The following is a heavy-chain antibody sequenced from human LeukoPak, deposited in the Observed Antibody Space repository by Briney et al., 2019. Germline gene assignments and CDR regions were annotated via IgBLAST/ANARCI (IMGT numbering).Heavy chain of an antibody. CDR1: GYTFTSYG. Sequence: GASVKVSCKASGYTFTSYGISWVRQAPGQGLEWMGWISAYNGNTNYAQKFQGRVTITADESASTAYMELSSLRSEDTAVYYCARGHRDECFDPWGQGTLVTVSS. D-gene: IGHD3-3*01. V-gene: IGHV1-18*01. CDR3: ARGHRDECFDP. J-gene: IGHJ5*02. CDR2: ISAYNGNT.